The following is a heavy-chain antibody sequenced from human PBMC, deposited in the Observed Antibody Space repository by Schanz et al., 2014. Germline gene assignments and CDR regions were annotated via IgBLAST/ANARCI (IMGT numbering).Heavy chain of an antibody. V-gene: IGHV1-18*01. CDR1: GYTFTSYG. CDR2: ISPVLAIA. J-gene: IGHJ4*02. CDR3: ARGGYSSGWYDRDSARVDY. Sequence: QVQLVQSGAEVKKPGASVKVSCKASGYTFTSYGISWVRQAPGQGLEWMGWISPVLAIADYAQKFQGRITMTTDTSTGTAYMELRSLRSDDTAVYSCARGGYSSGWYDRDSARVDYWGQGTLGTVSS. D-gene: IGHD6-19*01.